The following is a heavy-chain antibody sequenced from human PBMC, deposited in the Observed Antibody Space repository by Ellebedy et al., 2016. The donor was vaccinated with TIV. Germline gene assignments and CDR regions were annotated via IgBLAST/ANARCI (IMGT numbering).Heavy chain of an antibody. Sequence: SETLSLTCAVSGYSISSSNWWGWIRQPPGKGLEWIGHVYYSGSTHYNASLKSRVTMSVDTSKNQFSLKVSSVTAVDTAVYYCARRGYSSWHYFDYWGQGALVTVSS. CDR2: VYYSGST. J-gene: IGHJ4*02. V-gene: IGHV4-28*01. D-gene: IGHD6-13*01. CDR1: GYSISSSNW. CDR3: ARRGYSSWHYFDY.